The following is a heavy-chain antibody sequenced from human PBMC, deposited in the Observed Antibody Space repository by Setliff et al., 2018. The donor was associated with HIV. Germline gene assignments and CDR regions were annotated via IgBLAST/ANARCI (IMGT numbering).Heavy chain of an antibody. CDR1: GGSMTGHY. CDR3: ARDIATVATPDRAD. CDR2: VYSSGST. D-gene: IGHD4-17*01. V-gene: IGHV4-59*11. J-gene: IGHJ4*02. Sequence: TLSLTCTVSGGSMTGHYWSWIRQSPGKGLEWIGSVYSSGSTNYNPSVKSRVTISIDTSKKQFALRLTSVTAADTALYFCARDIATVATPDRADWGRGTLVTSPQ.